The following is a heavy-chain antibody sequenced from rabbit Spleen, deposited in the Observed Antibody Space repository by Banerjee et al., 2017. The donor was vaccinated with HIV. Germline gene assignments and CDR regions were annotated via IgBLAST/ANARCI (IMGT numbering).Heavy chain of an antibody. CDR3: ARDLASNPIPFNL. CDR1: GFDFSRYW. Sequence: QEQLEESGGDLVKPGASLTLTCKASGFDFSRYWICWVRQAPGKGLEWIACIRGGDGSTDYANWANGRFTISKTSSTTVTLQMTSLTAADTATYFCARDLASNPIPFNLWGPGTLVTVS. J-gene: IGHJ4*01. D-gene: IGHD1-1*01. CDR2: IRGGDGST. V-gene: IGHV1S45*01.